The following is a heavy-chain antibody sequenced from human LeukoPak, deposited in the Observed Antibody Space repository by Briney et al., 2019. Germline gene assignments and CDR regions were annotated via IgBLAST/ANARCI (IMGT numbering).Heavy chain of an antibody. Sequence: GESLKISCKGSGYSFTSYWIGWVRQMPGKDLEWMGIIYPSYSDTRYNPSFQGRVTMSADKSINTAYLQWSSLKDSDTAMYYCARHGQQLVGDYWGQGTLVTVSS. CDR1: GYSFTSYW. CDR3: ARHGQQLVGDY. J-gene: IGHJ4*02. D-gene: IGHD6-13*01. CDR2: IYPSYSDT. V-gene: IGHV5-51*01.